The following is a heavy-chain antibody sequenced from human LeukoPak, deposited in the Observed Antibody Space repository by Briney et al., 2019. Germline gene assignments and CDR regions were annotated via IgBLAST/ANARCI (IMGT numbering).Heavy chain of an antibody. CDR1: GGSISSGSYY. V-gene: IGHV4-61*02. D-gene: IGHD3-10*01. Sequence: SETLSLTCTVSGGSISSGSYYWSWIRQPAGKGLEWIGRIHTSGNTNYNPSLKSRVTISVDTSKNQFSLNLSSVTAADTAMYYCARASGGDGSGSLWGQGTLVTVSS. J-gene: IGHJ4*02. CDR2: IHTSGNT. CDR3: ARASGGDGSGSL.